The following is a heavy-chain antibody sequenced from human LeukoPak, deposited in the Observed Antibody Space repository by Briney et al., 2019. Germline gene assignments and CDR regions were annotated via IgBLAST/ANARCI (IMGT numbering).Heavy chain of an antibody. CDR3: ARVVPAAMGYMDV. Sequence: GGSLRLSCAASGFTFSGSALHWVRQASGKGLEWVGRIRSTANGYATAYAASVKGRLTISRDDSKNTAYLQMDSLKTEDTAVYYCARVVPAAMGYMDVWGKGTTVTVSS. D-gene: IGHD2-2*01. V-gene: IGHV3-73*01. J-gene: IGHJ6*03. CDR1: GFTFSGSA. CDR2: IRSTANGYAT.